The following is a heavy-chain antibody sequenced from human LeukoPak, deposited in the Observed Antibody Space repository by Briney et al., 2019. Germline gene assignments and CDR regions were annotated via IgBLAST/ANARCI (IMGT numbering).Heavy chain of an antibody. D-gene: IGHD1-26*01. J-gene: IGHJ4*02. Sequence: GESLKISCKGSGYSFTSYWIGWVRQMPGKGLKWMGIIYPGDSDARYSPSFQGQVTISADKSISTAYLQWSSLKASDTAMYYCARRRDLYSGSYYSFDYWGQGTLVTVSS. V-gene: IGHV5-51*01. CDR1: GYSFTSYW. CDR2: IYPGDSDA. CDR3: ARRRDLYSGSYYSFDY.